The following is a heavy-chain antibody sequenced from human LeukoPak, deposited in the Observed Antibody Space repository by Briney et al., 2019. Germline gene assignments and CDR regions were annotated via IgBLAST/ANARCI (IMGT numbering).Heavy chain of an antibody. CDR2: INHSGST. J-gene: IGHJ4*02. V-gene: IGHV4-34*01. CDR3: ARGGGSGWYHY. CDR1: GGSFSGYY. D-gene: IGHD6-19*01. Sequence: SETLSLTCAVYGGSFSGYYWSWIRQPPGKGLEWIGEINHSGSTNYNPSLKSRVTISVDTSKNQFSLKLSSVTAADTAVYYCARGGGSGWYHYWGQGTLVTVSS.